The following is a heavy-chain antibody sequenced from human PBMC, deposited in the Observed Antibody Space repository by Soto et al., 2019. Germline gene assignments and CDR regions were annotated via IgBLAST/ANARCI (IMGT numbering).Heavy chain of an antibody. Sequence: QVQLQESGPGLVKPSQTLSLTCTVSGGSISSGGYYWSWIRQHPGKGLEWIGYIYYSGSTYYNPSLKSGVTISVDTSKNQFSRKLSSVTAADTAVYYCARGSSGSYSGGAWFDPWGQGTLVTVSS. CDR1: GGSISSGGYY. J-gene: IGHJ5*02. CDR3: ARGSSGSYSGGAWFDP. V-gene: IGHV4-31*03. D-gene: IGHD3-10*01. CDR2: IYYSGST.